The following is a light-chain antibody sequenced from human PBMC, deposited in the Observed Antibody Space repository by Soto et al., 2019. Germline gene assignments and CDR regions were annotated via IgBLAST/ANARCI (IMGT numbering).Light chain of an antibody. J-gene: IGKJ4*01. CDR2: DAS. Sequence: EIVLTQSPATLSLSPGERATLSCRASQSVSSNLAWYQQKPGQAPRLLISDASTRATGIPARFNGSGSGTEFTLAISSLQSEDFAIYYCHQYNTWPLTFGGGTKVDIK. CDR1: QSVSSN. CDR3: HQYNTWPLT. V-gene: IGKV3-15*01.